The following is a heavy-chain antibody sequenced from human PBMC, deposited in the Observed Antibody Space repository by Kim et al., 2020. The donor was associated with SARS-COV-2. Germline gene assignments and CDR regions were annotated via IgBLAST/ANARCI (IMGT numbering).Heavy chain of an antibody. V-gene: IGHV4-59*01. Sequence: SETLSLTCTVSSDSLSAYYWSWIPQIPGKGLEWIGYIFYSGSTNYNPSLKSRATISWDTSRNQFSMDLTYVTQADTAVYYCARSEGRASWHQFDYWGQGVVVTVSS. CDR3: ARSEGRASWHQFDY. J-gene: IGHJ4*02. CDR2: IFYSGST. CDR1: SDSLSAYY.